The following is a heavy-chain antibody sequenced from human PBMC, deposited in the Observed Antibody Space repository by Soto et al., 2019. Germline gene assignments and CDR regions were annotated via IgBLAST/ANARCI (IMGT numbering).Heavy chain of an antibody. CDR3: AKDANWNVDY. D-gene: IGHD1-1*01. V-gene: IGHV3-30*18. Sequence: GGSLRLSCAASGFTFSSYGMHWVRQAPGKGLEWVAVISYDGSNKYYADSVKGRFTISRDNSKNTLYLQMNSLRAEDTAVYYCAKDANWNVDYWGQGTLVTVSS. CDR1: GFTFSSYG. CDR2: ISYDGSNK. J-gene: IGHJ4*02.